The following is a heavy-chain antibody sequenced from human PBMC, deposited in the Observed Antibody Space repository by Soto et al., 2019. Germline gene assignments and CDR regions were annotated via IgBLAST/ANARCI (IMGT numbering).Heavy chain of an antibody. D-gene: IGHD6-19*01. J-gene: IGHJ4*02. CDR3: ARERSLAVSAPGY. CDR2: TSPDGVNE. V-gene: IGHV3-30-3*01. Sequence: VQLVESGGGVVQPGGSLRLSCAASGFNVNSYTMHWVRQAPGKGLEWVASTSPDGVNEYYADSAKGRFTIFRDMSKNTLFVEMNSLRAEDSGMYFCARERSLAVSAPGYWGQGTLVTVSS. CDR1: GFNVNSYT.